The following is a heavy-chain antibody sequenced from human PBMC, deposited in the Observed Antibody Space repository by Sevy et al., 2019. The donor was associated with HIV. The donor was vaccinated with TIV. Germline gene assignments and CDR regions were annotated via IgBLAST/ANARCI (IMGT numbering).Heavy chain of an antibody. CDR1: GFTFSNAW. CDR3: TTDRPSVRGYDNY. D-gene: IGHD5-12*01. J-gene: IGHJ4*02. V-gene: IGHV3-15*01. CDR2: IKSKTDGGTT. Sequence: GGSLRLSCAASGFTFSNAWMSWVRQAPGKGLEWVGRIKSKTDGGTTDYAAPVKGRFTISRDDSKNTLYLQMNSLKTEDTAVYYCTTDRPSVRGYDNYWGQGTLVTVSS.